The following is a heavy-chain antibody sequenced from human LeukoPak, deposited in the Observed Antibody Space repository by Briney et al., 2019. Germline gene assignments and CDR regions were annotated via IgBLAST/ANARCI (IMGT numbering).Heavy chain of an antibody. V-gene: IGHV1-2*02. CDR1: GYTFTDYY. J-gene: IGHJ4*02. CDR2: INPNSGGT. D-gene: IGHD3-10*01. CDR3: ARVDYGSGSYPIDY. Sequence: ASVKVSCKASGYTFTDYYMHWVRQAPGQGLEWMGWINPNSGGTNYAQKFQGRVTMTRDTSISTAYMELSRLRSGDTAVYYCARVDYGSGSYPIDYWGQGTLVTVSS.